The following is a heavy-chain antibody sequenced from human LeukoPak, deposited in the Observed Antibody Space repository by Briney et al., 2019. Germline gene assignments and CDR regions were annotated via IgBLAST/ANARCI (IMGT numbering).Heavy chain of an antibody. V-gene: IGHV3-33*01. CDR1: GFTFSSYG. Sequence: GGSLRLSCAASGFTFSSYGMHWVRQAPGKGLEWVAVIWYDGSNKYYADSVKGRFTISRDNSKNTLYLQMNSLRAEDTAVYSCARGGGDCSSTSCFLTPIDYWGQRTLVTVPS. CDR2: IWYDGSNK. J-gene: IGHJ4*02. CDR3: ARGGGDCSSTSCFLTPIDY. D-gene: IGHD2-2*01.